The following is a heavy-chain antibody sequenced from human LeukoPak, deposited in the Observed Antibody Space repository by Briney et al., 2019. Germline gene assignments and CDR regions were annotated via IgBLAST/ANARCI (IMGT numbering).Heavy chain of an antibody. D-gene: IGHD2-21*02. CDR3: ARPTYCGSNCYFNFDY. Sequence: GASVKVSCKTSGYTFATYFMHWVRQAPGQGLEWMGYIKPNSGVTNYAQKFRGRVTMTWDTSISTAYIELSGLTSDDTAIYYCARPTYCGSNCYFNFDYWGQGTLDTVSS. CDR2: IKPNSGVT. V-gene: IGHV1-2*02. CDR1: GYTFATYF. J-gene: IGHJ4*02.